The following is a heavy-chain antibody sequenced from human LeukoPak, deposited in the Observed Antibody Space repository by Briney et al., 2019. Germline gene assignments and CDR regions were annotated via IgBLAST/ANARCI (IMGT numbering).Heavy chain of an antibody. J-gene: IGHJ4*02. CDR3: ANNFYSSGWGFDY. D-gene: IGHD6-19*01. CDR2: ISYDGSNK. CDR1: GFTFSSYG. Sequence: GSLRLSCAASGFTFSSYGMHWVRQAPGKGLEWVAVISYDGSNKYYADSVKGRFTISRDNSKNTLYLQMNSLRAEDTAVYYCANNFYSSGWGFDYWGQGTLVTVSS. V-gene: IGHV3-30*18.